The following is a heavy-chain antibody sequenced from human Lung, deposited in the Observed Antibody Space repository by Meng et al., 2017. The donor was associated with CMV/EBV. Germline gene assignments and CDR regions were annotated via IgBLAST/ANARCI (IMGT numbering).Heavy chain of an antibody. Sequence: SXVGSGFTFSDYGMHWVRQAPGKGLEWATFIRNDETNKYYADSVKGRFTISRDNSKNTLHLEMNSLRPEDTAVYYCAKDGGGKWCNTFHIRGQGTTVTVSS. CDR3: AKDGGGKWCNTFHI. J-gene: IGHJ3*02. CDR2: IRNDETNK. V-gene: IGHV3-30*02. CDR1: GFTFSDYG. D-gene: IGHD2-15*01.